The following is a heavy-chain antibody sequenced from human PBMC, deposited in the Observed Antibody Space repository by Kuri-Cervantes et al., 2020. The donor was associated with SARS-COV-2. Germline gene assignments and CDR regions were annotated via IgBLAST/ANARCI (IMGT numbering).Heavy chain of an antibody. CDR3: ARGRRITVAQGAERSAGGERSNFYYYMDV. CDR1: GGSFSGYY. V-gene: IGHV4-34*01. CDR2: INHSGST. Sequence: SETLSLTCAVYGGSFSGYYWSWIRQPPGKGLEWIGEINHSGSTNYNPSLKSRVTISVDTSKNQFSLKLSSVTAADTAVYYCARGRRITVAQGAERSAGGERSNFYYYMDVWGKGTMVTVSS. J-gene: IGHJ6*03. D-gene: IGHD3-10*01.